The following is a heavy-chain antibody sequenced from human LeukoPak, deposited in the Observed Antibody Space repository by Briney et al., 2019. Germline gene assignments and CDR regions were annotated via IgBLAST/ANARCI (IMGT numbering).Heavy chain of an antibody. CDR3: ARLPFSNPDY. Sequence: SETLSLTCTVSGNSISSGDNYWSWIRQPAGKGLEWIGRIYTSGSTNYNPSLKSRVTISGDTSKNQFSLRLSSVTAADTAVYYCARLPFSNPDYWGQGTLVTVSS. CDR2: IYTSGST. V-gene: IGHV4-61*02. D-gene: IGHD2/OR15-2a*01. J-gene: IGHJ4*02. CDR1: GNSISSGDNY.